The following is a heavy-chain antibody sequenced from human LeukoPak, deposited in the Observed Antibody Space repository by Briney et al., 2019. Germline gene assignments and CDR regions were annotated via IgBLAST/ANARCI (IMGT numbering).Heavy chain of an antibody. D-gene: IGHD4-17*01. V-gene: IGHV4-59*08. CDR2: IYYSGST. CDR3: ARLFDYGDYGEFFDY. Sequence: SETLSLTCTVSGGSISSYYWSWIRQPPGKGLEWIGYIYYSGSTNYNPSLKSRVTISVDTSKNQFSLKLSSVTAADTAVYYCARLFDYGDYGEFFDYWGRGTLVTVSS. CDR1: GGSISSYY. J-gene: IGHJ4*02.